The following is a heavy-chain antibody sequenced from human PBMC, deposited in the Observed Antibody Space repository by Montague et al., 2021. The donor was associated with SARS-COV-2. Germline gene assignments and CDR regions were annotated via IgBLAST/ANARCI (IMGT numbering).Heavy chain of an antibody. CDR1: GDSIRSYY. Sequence: SETLSLTCTVSGDSIRSYYWTWIRQPPGKGLEWIGRISDSGRTIYNPSLKSRVTISVDTSKNQFFLNLRSMVAADTAIYYCTRDRGIAAADNYYYGMDVWGPGTTVTVS. CDR2: ISDSGRT. J-gene: IGHJ6*02. D-gene: IGHD6-13*01. CDR3: TRDRGIAAADNYYYGMDV. V-gene: IGHV4-59*13.